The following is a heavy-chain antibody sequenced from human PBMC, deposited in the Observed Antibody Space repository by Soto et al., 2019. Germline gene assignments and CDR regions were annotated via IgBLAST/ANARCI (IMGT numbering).Heavy chain of an antibody. D-gene: IGHD1-7*01. CDR2: ITASGGTT. CDR3: AKGIQVNWKYDAFHI. CDR1: GFTFSSYA. Sequence: EVKLLESGGGLVQPGGSLRLSCAASGFTFSSYAMSWVRQAPGKGLEWVSHITASGGTTYYADSVKGRFTISRDSSRNTLHLQMNRLRAEDTALYYCAKGIQVNWKYDAFHIWGQGTMVTVSS. J-gene: IGHJ3*02. V-gene: IGHV3-23*01.